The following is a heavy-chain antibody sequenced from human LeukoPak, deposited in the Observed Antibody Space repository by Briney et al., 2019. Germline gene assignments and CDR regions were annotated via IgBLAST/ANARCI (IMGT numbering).Heavy chain of an antibody. CDR2: IYPGDSDT. CDR3: ARAVSSSSGNFDY. Sequence: GESLQISCKASGYSFTTYWIGWVRQMPGKGLEWMGIIYPGDSDTRYSPSFPGQVTMSADKSISTAYLQWSSLKASDTAIYYCARAVSSSSGNFDYWGQGTLVIVSS. CDR1: GYSFTTYW. D-gene: IGHD6-6*01. J-gene: IGHJ4*02. V-gene: IGHV5-51*01.